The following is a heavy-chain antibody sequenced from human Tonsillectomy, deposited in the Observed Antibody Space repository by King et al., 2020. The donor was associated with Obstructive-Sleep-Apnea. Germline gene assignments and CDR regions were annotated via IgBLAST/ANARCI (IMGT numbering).Heavy chain of an antibody. CDR1: GYSFSDYW. CDR3: AASHYYYGAMTYFDY. CDR2: MYAGNSDT. V-gene: IGHV5-51*01. Sequence: VQLVESGAEVKKPGESLKISCKGSGYSFSDYWIAWVRQMPGEGLEWMGIMYAGNSDTRYSPSFQGHVTISADESSSTAYLQWSSLKAADTGIYYCAASHYYYGAMTYFDYWGQGTLVTVSS. D-gene: IGHD3-10*01. J-gene: IGHJ4*02.